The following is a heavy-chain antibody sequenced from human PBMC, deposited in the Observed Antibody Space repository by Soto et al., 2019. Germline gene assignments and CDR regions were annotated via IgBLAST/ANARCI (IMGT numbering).Heavy chain of an antibody. CDR1: GYTFTASY. J-gene: IGHJ3*02. Sequence: ASVKVSCKASGYTFTASYMHWVRQAPGQGLEWMGIIDPSGGSTSNSQKFQGRVTMTRDTSTSTVYMELNSLRSEDTAVFYCARDSGHYYRSDAFDIWGQGTMVTVSS. CDR3: ARDSGHYYRSDAFDI. CDR2: IDPSGGST. V-gene: IGHV1-46*01. D-gene: IGHD1-26*01.